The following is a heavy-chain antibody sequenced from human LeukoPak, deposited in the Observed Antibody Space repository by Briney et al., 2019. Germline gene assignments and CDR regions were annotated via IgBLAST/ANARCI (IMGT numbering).Heavy chain of an antibody. V-gene: IGHV4-4*07. D-gene: IGHD3-10*01. CDR1: GGSISSYY. J-gene: IGHJ4*02. CDR3: ARSNYYGSGSYLYFDY. CDR2: ICTSGST. Sequence: SETLSLTCTVSGGSISSYYWSWIRQPAGKGLEWIGRICTSGSTNYNPSLKSRVTMSVDTSKNQFSLKLSSVTAADTAVYYCARSNYYGSGSYLYFDYWGQGTLVTVSS.